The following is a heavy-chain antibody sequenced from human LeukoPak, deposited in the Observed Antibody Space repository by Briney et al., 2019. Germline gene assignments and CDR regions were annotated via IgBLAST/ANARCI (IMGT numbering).Heavy chain of an antibody. CDR3: ASSSGYYRFDY. J-gene: IGHJ4*02. D-gene: IGHD3-22*01. V-gene: IGHV5-51*01. CDR2: TYPGDSDT. CDR1: GYSFTSYW. Sequence: GESLKISCKGSGYSFTSYWVGWVRQMPGKGLEWMGITYPGDSDTRYSPSFQGQVTISADKSISTAYLQWSSLKASDTAMYYYASSSGYYRFDYWGQGTLVTVSS.